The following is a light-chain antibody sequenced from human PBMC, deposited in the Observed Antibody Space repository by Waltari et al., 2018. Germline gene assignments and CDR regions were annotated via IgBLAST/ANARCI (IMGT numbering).Light chain of an antibody. V-gene: IGLV2-11*01. CDR3: CSYVGRYIWV. CDR1: SSDVGGYNY. CDR2: DVS. J-gene: IGLJ3*02. Sequence: QSALTQPRSVSGSPGQSVTLSCTGTSSDVGGYNYFSWYQQHPGKVPKLMIYDVSTRSSGVPDRFSGSKSGNTASLTISGLQTEDEADYYCCSYVGRYIWVFGGGTKLTVL.